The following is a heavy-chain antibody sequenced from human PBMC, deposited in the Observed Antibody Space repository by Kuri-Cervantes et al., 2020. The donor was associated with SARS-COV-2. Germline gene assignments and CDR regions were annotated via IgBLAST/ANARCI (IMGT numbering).Heavy chain of an antibody. CDR3: ARDTGATAKDY. V-gene: IGHV1-18*04. Sequence: ASVKVSCKAPGYTFTGYYMHWVRQAPGQGLEWMGWISAYNGNTNYAQKLQGRVTMTTDTSTSTAYMELRSLRSDDTAVYYCARDTGATAKDYWGQGTLVTVSS. J-gene: IGHJ4*02. CDR1: GYTFTGYY. CDR2: ISAYNGNT. D-gene: IGHD1-26*01.